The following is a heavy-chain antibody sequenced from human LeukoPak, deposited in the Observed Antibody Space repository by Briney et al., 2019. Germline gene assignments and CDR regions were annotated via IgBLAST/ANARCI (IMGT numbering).Heavy chain of an antibody. D-gene: IGHD2-15*01. Sequence: GGSLRLSCAASGFTFSGSDMHWVRQASGKGLEWVGRIRSKANSYATAYAASVKGRFTISRDDSKNTAYLQMNSLKTEDTAVYYCTTEGVAVAATIDCWGQGTLVTVSS. CDR2: IRSKANSYAT. CDR3: TTEGVAVAATIDC. J-gene: IGHJ4*02. V-gene: IGHV3-73*01. CDR1: GFTFSGSD.